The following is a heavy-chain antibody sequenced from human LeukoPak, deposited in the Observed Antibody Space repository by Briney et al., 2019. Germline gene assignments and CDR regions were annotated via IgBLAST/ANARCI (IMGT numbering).Heavy chain of an antibody. J-gene: IGHJ4*02. D-gene: IGHD6-19*01. Sequence: GGSLRLSCAASGFTVSSNYMSWVRQAPGKGLEWVSVIYSGGSTYYADSVKGRFTISRDNSKNTLYLQMNSLRAEDTAVYYCARGPIEGRGWYSFVYWGQGTLVTVSS. CDR3: ARGPIEGRGWYSFVY. V-gene: IGHV3-53*01. CDR2: IYSGGST. CDR1: GFTVSSNY.